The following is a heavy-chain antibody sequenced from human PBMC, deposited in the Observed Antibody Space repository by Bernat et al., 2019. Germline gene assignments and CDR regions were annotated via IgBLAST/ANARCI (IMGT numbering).Heavy chain of an antibody. V-gene: IGHV3-23*01. CDR1: RFTFSSSV. J-gene: IGHJ2*01. Sequence: EVQLLESGGGLVQPGGSLRLSCAASRFTFSSSVMSWVRQAPGKGLEWVSGISGSGGSTHYADSVKSRFTISRDNSRNTLYLQLNSLRAEDTAVYYCAKVSVSRRYWYFDLWGRGTLLTVSS. CDR3: AKVSVSRRYWYFDL. D-gene: IGHD2-8*01. CDR2: ISGSGGST.